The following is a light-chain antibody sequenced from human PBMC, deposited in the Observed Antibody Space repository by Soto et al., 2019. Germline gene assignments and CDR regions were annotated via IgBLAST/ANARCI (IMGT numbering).Light chain of an antibody. CDR3: CSFAGSTTLYV. V-gene: IGLV2-23*02. CDR1: TSDVRSYNL. J-gene: IGLJ1*01. Sequence: QSALTQPASVSGSPGQSITISCTRTTSDVRSYNLVSWYQQHPGKAPKLIIYAVTKRPSGVSNRFSGSKSGNTASLTISGLQCEDEADYYCCSFAGSTTLYVFGTGTKVTGL. CDR2: AVT.